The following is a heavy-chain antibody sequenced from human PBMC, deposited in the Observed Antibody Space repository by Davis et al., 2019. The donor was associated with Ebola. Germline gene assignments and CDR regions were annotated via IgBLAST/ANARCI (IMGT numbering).Heavy chain of an antibody. CDR3: ARAYGSDKRSGYFDY. V-gene: IGHV4-34*01. J-gene: IGHJ4*02. CDR2: INHSGST. D-gene: IGHD3-10*01. CDR1: GGSFSGYY. Sequence: MPSETLSLTCAVYGGSFSGYYWSWIRQPPRKGLEWIGEINHSGSTKYNPSLKSRVTISVDTSKNQFSLKLSSVTAADTAVYYCARAYGSDKRSGYFDYWGQGTLVTVSS.